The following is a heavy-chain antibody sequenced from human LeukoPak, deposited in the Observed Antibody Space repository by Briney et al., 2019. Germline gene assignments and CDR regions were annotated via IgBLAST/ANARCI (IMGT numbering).Heavy chain of an antibody. J-gene: IGHJ3*02. CDR1: GFTFSSYA. CDR3: AKSISMIVVVNDAFDI. D-gene: IGHD3-22*01. Sequence: GGSLRLSCAASGFTFSSYAMSWVRQAPGKGLEWVSAISGSGGSTYYADSVKGRFTISRDNSKNTLYLQMSSLRAEDTAVYYCAKSISMIVVVNDAFDIWGQGTMVTVSS. CDR2: ISGSGGST. V-gene: IGHV3-23*01.